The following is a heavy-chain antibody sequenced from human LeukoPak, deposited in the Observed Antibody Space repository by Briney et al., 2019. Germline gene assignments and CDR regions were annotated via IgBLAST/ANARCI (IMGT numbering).Heavy chain of an antibody. CDR3: ARVPGYDSSGYYYYWYFDL. V-gene: IGHV3-21*01. CDR1: GFTFSSYS. J-gene: IGHJ2*01. Sequence: GGSLRLSCAASGFTFSSYSMNWVRQAPGKGLEWVSSISSSSSYIYYADSVKGRFTISRDNPKNSLYLQMNSLRAEDTAVYYCARVPGYDSSGYYYYWYFDLWGRGTLVTVSS. CDR2: ISSSSSYI. D-gene: IGHD3-22*01.